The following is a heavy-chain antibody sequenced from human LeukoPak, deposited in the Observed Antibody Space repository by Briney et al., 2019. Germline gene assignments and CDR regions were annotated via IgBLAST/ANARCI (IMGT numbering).Heavy chain of an antibody. Sequence: GGSLRLSCAASGFTFSSYWMSWVRQASGKGLEWVANIKQDGSEKYYVDSVKGRFTISRDNAKNSLYLQMNSLRAEDTAVYYCARGIVLEQQLSPYYYYYGMDVWGQGTTVTVSS. D-gene: IGHD6-13*01. CDR2: IKQDGSEK. V-gene: IGHV3-7*01. CDR3: ARGIVLEQQLSPYYYYYGMDV. J-gene: IGHJ6*02. CDR1: GFTFSSYW.